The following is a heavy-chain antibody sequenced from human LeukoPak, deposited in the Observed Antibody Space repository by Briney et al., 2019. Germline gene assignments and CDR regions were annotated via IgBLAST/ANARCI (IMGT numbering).Heavy chain of an antibody. D-gene: IGHD2-2*01. V-gene: IGHV3-74*01. J-gene: IGHJ4*02. CDR3: ARPRQCYSTTSCANHFDY. Sequence: QPGGSLRLSCAASGFTVSTYWMHWVRQAPGKGLVWVSRINSDGSSTSYADSVKGRFTISRDNAKNTLYLEMNSLRAEDTAVYYCARPRQCYSTTSCANHFDYWGQGTLVTVSP. CDR1: GFTVSTYW. CDR2: INSDGSST.